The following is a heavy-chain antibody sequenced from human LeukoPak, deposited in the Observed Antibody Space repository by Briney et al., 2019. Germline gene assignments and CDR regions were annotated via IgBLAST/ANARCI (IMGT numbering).Heavy chain of an antibody. D-gene: IGHD3-3*01. V-gene: IGHV1-46*01. CDR2: INPSGGST. Sequence: GASVKVSCKASGYTFTSYYMHWVRQAPGQGLEWMGIINPSGGSTSYAQKFQSRVTMTRDTSTSTVYMELSSLRSEDTAVYYCARGILGDYDFWSGYSVFDYWGQGTLVTVSS. CDR1: GYTFTSYY. CDR3: ARGILGDYDFWSGYSVFDY. J-gene: IGHJ4*02.